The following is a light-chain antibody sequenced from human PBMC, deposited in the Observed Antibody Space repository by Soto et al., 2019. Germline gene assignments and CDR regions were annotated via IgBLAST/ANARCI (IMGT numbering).Light chain of an antibody. CDR1: QAVSTW. Sequence: DIQMTQSPSSVSASVGDTVTITCRASQAVSTWLAWYQQKPGGAPKLLIYAASTLQSGVPSRFSGSGSGTDFTLTIRSLQPDDVATYYCQQGASFPRTFGGGTKVEIK. J-gene: IGKJ4*01. CDR3: QQGASFPRT. CDR2: AAS. V-gene: IGKV1-12*01.